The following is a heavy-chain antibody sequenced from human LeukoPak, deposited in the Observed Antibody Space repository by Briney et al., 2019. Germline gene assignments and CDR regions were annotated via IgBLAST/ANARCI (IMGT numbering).Heavy chain of an antibody. J-gene: IGHJ5*02. Sequence: ASVKVSCKASGYIFTSYGISWVRQAPGQGLEWMGWISAYNGNTNYAQKLQGRVTMTTDTSTSTAYMELRSLRSDDTAVYYCARDVAMTYYYDSSGEGSLQNWFDPWGQGTLVTVSS. CDR1: GYIFTSYG. CDR2: ISAYNGNT. CDR3: ARDVAMTYYYDSSGEGSLQNWFDP. V-gene: IGHV1-18*01. D-gene: IGHD3-22*01.